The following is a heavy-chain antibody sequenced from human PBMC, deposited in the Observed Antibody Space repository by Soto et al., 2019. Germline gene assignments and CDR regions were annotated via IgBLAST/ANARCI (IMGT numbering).Heavy chain of an antibody. J-gene: IGHJ4*02. CDR1: GGTFSSYA. V-gene: IGHV1-69*01. CDR2: IIPIFGTA. Sequence: QVQLVQSGAEVKKPGSSVKVSCKASGGTFSSYAISWVRQAPGQGLEWMGGIIPIFGTANYAQKFQGRVTITADESTSTAYMELSSLRSEDTAVYYGASPDAAYYYDSSGYYQEFDYWGQGTLVTVSS. CDR3: ASPDAAYYYDSSGYYQEFDY. D-gene: IGHD3-22*01.